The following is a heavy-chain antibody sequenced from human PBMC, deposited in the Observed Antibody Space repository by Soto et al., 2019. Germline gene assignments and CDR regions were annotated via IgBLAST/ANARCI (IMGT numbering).Heavy chain of an antibody. CDR1: GFAVSNNY. V-gene: IGHV3-53*01. CDR3: ARAGSPFDSDSSGYWGFDH. Sequence: GGSLRLSCVAYGFAVSNNYMNWVRQAPGKGLEWVSVVYSGGTTYYADSVRGRFTVSRDDSKNTMFLQMSSLRAEDTAVYYCARAGSPFDSDSSGYWGFDHWGQGTLVTVSS. D-gene: IGHD3-22*01. CDR2: VYSGGTT. J-gene: IGHJ4*02.